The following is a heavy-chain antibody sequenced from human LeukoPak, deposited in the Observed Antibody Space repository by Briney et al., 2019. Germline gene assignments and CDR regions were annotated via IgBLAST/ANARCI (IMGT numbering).Heavy chain of an antibody. V-gene: IGHV1-69*13. CDR3: ARDKSAGADTGSSFYY. D-gene: IGHD3-10*01. Sequence: GASVKVSCKASGGTFISYAISWVRQAPGQGLEWMGGIIPIFGTANYAQKFQGRVTITADESTSTAYMELSSLRSEDTAVYYCARDKSAGADTGSSFYYWGQGALVTVSS. CDR2: IIPIFGTA. J-gene: IGHJ4*02. CDR1: GGTFISYA.